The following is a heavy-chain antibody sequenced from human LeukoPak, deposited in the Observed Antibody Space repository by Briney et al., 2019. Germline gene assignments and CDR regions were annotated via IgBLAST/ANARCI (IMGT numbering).Heavy chain of an antibody. Sequence: SVKVSCKASGGTFSSYAISWVRQAPGQGLEWMGGIIPIFGTANYAQKFQGRVTITTDESTSTAYMELSSLRSEDTAVYYCARGASGDSISFDYWGQGTLVTVSS. V-gene: IGHV1-69*05. CDR1: GGTFSSYA. CDR2: IIPIFGTA. J-gene: IGHJ4*02. D-gene: IGHD1-14*01. CDR3: ARGASGDSISFDY.